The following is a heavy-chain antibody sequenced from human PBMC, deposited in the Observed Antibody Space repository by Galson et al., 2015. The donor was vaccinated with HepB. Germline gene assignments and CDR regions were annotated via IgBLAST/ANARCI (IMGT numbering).Heavy chain of an antibody. CDR2: IYYSGST. CDR1: GGSISSYY. CDR3: ASTYSGNYYYYYYMDV. J-gene: IGHJ6*03. Sequence: SETLSLTCTVSGGSISSYYWSWIRQPPGKGLEWIGYIYYSGSTNYNPSLKSRVTISVDTSKNQFSLKLSSVTAADTAVYYCASTYSGNYYYYYYMDVWGKGTTVTVSS. D-gene: IGHD1-26*01. V-gene: IGHV4-59*01.